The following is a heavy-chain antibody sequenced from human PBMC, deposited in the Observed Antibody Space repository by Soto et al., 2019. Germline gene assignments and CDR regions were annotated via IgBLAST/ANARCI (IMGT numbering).Heavy chain of an antibody. J-gene: IGHJ4*02. CDR1: GYIFTTYG. V-gene: IGHV1-18*01. D-gene: IGHD1-1*01. CDR3: ARGRYGDY. CDR2: ISAHNGNT. Sequence: QVHLVQSGAEVQKPGASVKVSCKGSGYIFTTYGITWVRQAPGQGLEWMGWISAHNGNTNYAQKQQGRVTVTRDTSTSTAYMDLRNLRSDDTAVYYCARGRYGDYWGQGALVTVSS.